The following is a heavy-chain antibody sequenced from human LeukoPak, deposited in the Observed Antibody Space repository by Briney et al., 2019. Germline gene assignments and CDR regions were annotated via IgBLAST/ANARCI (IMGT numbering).Heavy chain of an antibody. J-gene: IGHJ6*03. V-gene: IGHV4-38-2*02. CDR3: AREGRGDYDYYYYYYMDV. D-gene: IGHD4-17*01. Sequence: SETLSLTCTVSGYSISSGYYWDWIRQPPGKGLEWIGSIYHSGSTYYNPSLKSRVTISVDTSKNQFSLKLSSVTAADTAVYYCAREGRGDYDYYYYYYMDVWGKGTTVTVSS. CDR2: IYHSGST. CDR1: GYSISSGYY.